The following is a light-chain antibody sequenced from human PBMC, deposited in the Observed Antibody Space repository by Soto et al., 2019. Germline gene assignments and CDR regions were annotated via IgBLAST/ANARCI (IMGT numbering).Light chain of an antibody. J-gene: IGKJ2*01. CDR3: LQHKSFPFT. CDR1: QTISSW. CDR2: KAS. V-gene: IGKV1-5*03. Sequence: DIQMTQSPSTLSGSVGDRVTITCRASQTISSWLAWYQQKPGKAPKLLIYKASTLKSGVPSRFSGSGSGTEFTLTISNLQPEDFATYYCLQHKSFPFTFGQGTKL.